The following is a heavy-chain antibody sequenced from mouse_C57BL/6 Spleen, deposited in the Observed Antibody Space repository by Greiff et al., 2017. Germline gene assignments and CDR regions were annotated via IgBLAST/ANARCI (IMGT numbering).Heavy chain of an antibody. D-gene: IGHD2-4*01. Sequence: VQLQQSGPELVKPGDSVKISCKASGYSFTGYCMNWVMQSHGKSLEWIGRINPYNGDTYYNQKFKGKATLTVDKSSSTAHMELRSLTSEDSAVYYCARSADDYGGAWFGYWGQRTLVTVSA. CDR1: GYSFTGYC. CDR3: ARSADDYGGAWFGY. J-gene: IGHJ3*01. CDR2: INPYNGDT. V-gene: IGHV1-20*01.